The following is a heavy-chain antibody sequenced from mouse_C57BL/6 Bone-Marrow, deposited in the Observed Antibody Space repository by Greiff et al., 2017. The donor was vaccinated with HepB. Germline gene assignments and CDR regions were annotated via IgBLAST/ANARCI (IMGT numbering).Heavy chain of an antibody. CDR3: ARDLGVTEIYYAMDY. Sequence: EVKLMESGGGLVKPGGSLKLSCAASGFTFSSYAMSWVRQTPEKRLEWVATISDGGSYTYYPDNVKGRFTISRDNAKNNLYLQMSHLKSEDTAMYYCARDLGVTEIYYAMDYWGQGTSVTVSS. CDR2: ISDGGSYT. D-gene: IGHD2-5*01. V-gene: IGHV5-4*01. CDR1: GFTFSSYA. J-gene: IGHJ4*01.